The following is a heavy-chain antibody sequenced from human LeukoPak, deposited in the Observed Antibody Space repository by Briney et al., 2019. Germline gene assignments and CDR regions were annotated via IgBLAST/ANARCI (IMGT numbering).Heavy chain of an antibody. D-gene: IGHD5-18*01. CDR1: GFTVSSNY. Sequence: GGSLRLSCAASGFTVSSNYMSWDRQAPGKGLEWVSVIYSGGSTYYADSVTGRFTISRDNSKNTLYLQMNSLRAEDTAVYYCAREDTAMALNAFDIWGQGTMVTVSS. CDR2: IYSGGST. V-gene: IGHV3-53*01. J-gene: IGHJ3*02. CDR3: AREDTAMALNAFDI.